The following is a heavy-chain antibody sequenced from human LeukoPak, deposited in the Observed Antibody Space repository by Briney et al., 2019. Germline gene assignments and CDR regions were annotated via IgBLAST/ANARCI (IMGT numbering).Heavy chain of an antibody. CDR2: MYTSGTT. V-gene: IGHV4-4*07. J-gene: IGHJ6*02. Sequence: ETLSLTCTVSGGSISTYYWSWIRQPAGKGLEWIGRMYTSGTTKYNPSLKSRVTMSVDTSNNQFSLKVSSVTAADTAVYYCARDQGSYYGVDVWGQGSTVTVSS. CDR3: ARDQGSYYGVDV. CDR1: GGSISTYY.